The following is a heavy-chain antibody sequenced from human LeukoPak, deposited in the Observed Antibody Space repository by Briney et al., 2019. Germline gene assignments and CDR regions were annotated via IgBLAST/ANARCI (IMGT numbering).Heavy chain of an antibody. D-gene: IGHD6-6*01. CDR2: IIPILGIA. CDR1: GGTFSSYA. CDR3: ARDLDNSSPASNWFDP. V-gene: IGHV1-69*04. J-gene: IGHJ5*02. Sequence: GASVKVSCKASGGTFSSYAISWVRQAPGQAFEWMGRIIPILGIANYAQKFQGRVTITADKSTSTAYMELSSLRSEDTAVYYCARDLDNSSPASNWFDPWGQGTLVTVSS.